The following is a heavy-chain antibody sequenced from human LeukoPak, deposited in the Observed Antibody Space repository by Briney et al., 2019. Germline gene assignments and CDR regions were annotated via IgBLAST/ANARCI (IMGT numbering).Heavy chain of an antibody. J-gene: IGHJ6*03. Sequence: PSETLSLTRTVPGGSISSSSYYWGWIRQPPGKGLEWIGSIYYSGSNYYNPSLKSRVTISVDTAKNQFSLKLSSVTAADTAVYYCARMEGGMWYMDVWGKGTTVTVSS. CDR3: ARMEGGMWYMDV. D-gene: IGHD3-16*01. CDR2: IYYSGSN. CDR1: GGSISSSSYY. V-gene: IGHV4-39*07.